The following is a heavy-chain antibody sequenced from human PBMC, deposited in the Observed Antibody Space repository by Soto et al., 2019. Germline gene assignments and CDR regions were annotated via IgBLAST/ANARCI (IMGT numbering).Heavy chain of an antibody. CDR2: IFYSGST. CDR1: GDSISSSNYF. CDR3: ARRYGWLYFDY. D-gene: IGHD6-19*01. V-gene: IGHV4-39*01. J-gene: IGHJ4*02. Sequence: SETLSLTCAVSGDSISSSNYFWGWIRQPPGKGLEWIGTIFYSGSTYYNPSLKSRVTISVDTSKNQFSLKLTSVTAADTALYYCARRYGWLYFDYWGQGSLVTVS.